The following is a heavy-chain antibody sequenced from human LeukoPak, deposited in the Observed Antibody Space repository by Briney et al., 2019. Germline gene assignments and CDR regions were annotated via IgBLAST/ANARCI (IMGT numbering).Heavy chain of an antibody. V-gene: IGHV3-53*01. Sequence: PGGSLRLSCAASGFTVSSNYMSWVRQAPGKGLEWVSVIYSGGSTYYADSVKGRFTISRDNSKNTLYLQMNSLRAEDTAVYYCARVVAATREMDYWGQGTLVTVSS. CDR3: ARVVAATREMDY. CDR1: GFTVSSNY. J-gene: IGHJ4*02. CDR2: IYSGGST. D-gene: IGHD2-15*01.